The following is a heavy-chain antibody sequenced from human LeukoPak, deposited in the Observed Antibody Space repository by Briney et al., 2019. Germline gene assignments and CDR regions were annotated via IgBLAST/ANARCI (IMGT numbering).Heavy chain of an antibody. CDR1: GGSISSSNW. CDR3: ARSSPLPATYGMDV. V-gene: IGHV4-4*02. D-gene: IGHD1-26*01. CDR2: IYHGGST. J-gene: IGHJ6*02. Sequence: SETLSLTCAVSGGSISSSNWWSWVRQPPGKGLEWIGEIYHGGSTNYNPSLKSRVTISVDKSKNQFSLRLTSVTAADTAMYYCARSSPLPATYGMDVWGQGTTVTVSS.